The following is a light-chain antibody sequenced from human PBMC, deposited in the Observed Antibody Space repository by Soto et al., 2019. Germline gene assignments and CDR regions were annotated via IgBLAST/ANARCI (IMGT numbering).Light chain of an antibody. CDR3: QQYGSSPPYT. CDR1: QSVSSK. V-gene: IGKV3-20*01. CDR2: GAS. J-gene: IGKJ3*01. Sequence: EIVMAQSPATLSVSPGERATLSCRASQSVSSKLAWYQQKPGQGPRLIIYGASSRATGIPDRFSGSGSGTDFTLTISRLEPEDFAVYYCQQYGSSPPYTFGPGTKVDIK.